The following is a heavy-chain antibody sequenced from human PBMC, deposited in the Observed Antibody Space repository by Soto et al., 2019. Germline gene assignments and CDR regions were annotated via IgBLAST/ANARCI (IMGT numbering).Heavy chain of an antibody. D-gene: IGHD6-6*01. J-gene: IGHJ4*02. CDR2: IYRGGST. V-gene: IGHV3-66*01. CDR3: ARVVGPYSSSSDGPFDY. CDR1: GFTVSSNY. Sequence: EVHLVESGGGLVQPGGSLRLSCAASGFTVSSNYMNWVRQAPWKGLEWVSIIYRGGSTNYADSVKSRFTISRDNSKNTLYLQVLSLRAEDTAVYYGARVVGPYSSSSDGPFDYWGQGTLVTISS.